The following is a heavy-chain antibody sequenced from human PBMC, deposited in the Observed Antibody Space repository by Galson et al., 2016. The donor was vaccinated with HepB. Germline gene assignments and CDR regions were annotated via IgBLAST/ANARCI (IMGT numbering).Heavy chain of an antibody. Sequence: SLRLSCAVSEFTFSDYYMSWIRQAPGKGLEWVSYISSSSSYTNYADSVKGRFTISRDNAKKSLYMQMNSLRAEDTAVYYCARVVYGAGSYLDYWGQGTLVTVTS. CDR3: ARVVYGAGSYLDY. D-gene: IGHD3-10*01. CDR2: ISSSSSYT. CDR1: EFTFSDYY. V-gene: IGHV3-11*06. J-gene: IGHJ4*02.